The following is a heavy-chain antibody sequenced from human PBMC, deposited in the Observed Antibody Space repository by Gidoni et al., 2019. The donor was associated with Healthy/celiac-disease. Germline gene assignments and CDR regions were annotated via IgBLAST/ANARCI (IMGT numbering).Heavy chain of an antibody. Sequence: EVQLVESGGGLVQPGGSLRLSCEAPGFTLSSYWMSWVRQAPGKGLEWVANIKQDGSEKYYVASVKGRFTISRDNAKNSLYLQMNSLRAEDTAVYYCARDGVAVAGTFDYYYGMDVWGQGTTVTVSS. V-gene: IGHV3-7*01. CDR1: GFTLSSYW. J-gene: IGHJ6*02. CDR2: IKQDGSEK. CDR3: ARDGVAVAGTFDYYYGMDV. D-gene: IGHD6-19*01.